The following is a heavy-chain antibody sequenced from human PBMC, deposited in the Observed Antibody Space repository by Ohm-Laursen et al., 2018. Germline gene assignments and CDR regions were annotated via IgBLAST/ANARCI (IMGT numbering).Heavy chain of an antibody. CDR1: GFTFSSYA. CDR2: ISGSGGST. Sequence: SLRLSCAASGFTFSSYAMSWVRQAPGKGLEWVSAISGSGGSTYYADSVKGRFTISRDNSKNTLYLQMNSLRAEDTAVYYCAKDQGWDDAFDIWGQGTMVTVSS. D-gene: IGHD6-19*01. J-gene: IGHJ3*02. V-gene: IGHV3-23*01. CDR3: AKDQGWDDAFDI.